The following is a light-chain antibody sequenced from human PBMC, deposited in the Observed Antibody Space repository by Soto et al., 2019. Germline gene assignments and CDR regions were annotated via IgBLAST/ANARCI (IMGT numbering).Light chain of an antibody. CDR2: GAS. CDR3: QHYNNWPRT. Sequence: EMVMTQSPATLSVSPGERATLSCRASQSVSSNLAWYQQKPGQAPRVLIYGASTRATGIPARFSGSGSGTEFTRTISSLQSEDFAVYYCQHYNNWPRTFGQGTKVEIK. CDR1: QSVSSN. J-gene: IGKJ1*01. V-gene: IGKV3-15*01.